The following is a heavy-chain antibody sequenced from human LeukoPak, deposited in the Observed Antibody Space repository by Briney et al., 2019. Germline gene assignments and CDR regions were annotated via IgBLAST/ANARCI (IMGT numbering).Heavy chain of an antibody. CDR1: GYTFTSYG. V-gene: IGHV1-18*01. D-gene: IGHD3-22*01. CDR3: ARSLSTYYYDSSGYFNYYYYMDV. J-gene: IGHJ6*03. CDR2: ISAYNGNT. Sequence: ASVKVSCKASGYTFTSYGISWVRQAPGQGREGMGWISAYNGNTNYAQKLQGRVTMTTDTSTSTAYMELRSLRSDDTAVYYCARSLSTYYYDSSGYFNYYYYMDVWGKGTTVTVSS.